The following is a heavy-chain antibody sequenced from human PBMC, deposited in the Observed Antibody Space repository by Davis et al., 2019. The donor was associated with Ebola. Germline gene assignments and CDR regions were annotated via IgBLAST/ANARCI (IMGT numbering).Heavy chain of an antibody. Sequence: AASAKVFCKASGYIFTRFAIHWVRQAPGQRLEWMGWINAGNGNTIYSQNFQGRVTITRDTSASTVYMELSSLRSEDTAVYYCAGNSVTTRLDYYGMDVWGQGTTVTVSS. CDR1: GYIFTRFA. V-gene: IGHV1-3*01. CDR3: AGNSVTTRLDYYGMDV. J-gene: IGHJ6*02. CDR2: INAGNGNT. D-gene: IGHD4-17*01.